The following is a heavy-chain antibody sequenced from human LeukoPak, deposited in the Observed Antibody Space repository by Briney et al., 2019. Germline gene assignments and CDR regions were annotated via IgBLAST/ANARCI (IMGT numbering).Heavy chain of an antibody. V-gene: IGHV1-46*01. D-gene: IGHD5-18*01. CDR2: ISPSGGST. Sequence: ASVKVSCKAFGYTFTSNYMHWVRQAPGQGPEWMGVISPSGGSTTYAQKFQGRVTLTRDMSTSTDYLELSSLRSEDTAVYYCARAGRGYNYGFVPSELDYYYYYMDVWGKGTTVTVSS. CDR3: ARAGRGYNYGFVPSELDYYYYYMDV. CDR1: GYTFTSNY. J-gene: IGHJ6*03.